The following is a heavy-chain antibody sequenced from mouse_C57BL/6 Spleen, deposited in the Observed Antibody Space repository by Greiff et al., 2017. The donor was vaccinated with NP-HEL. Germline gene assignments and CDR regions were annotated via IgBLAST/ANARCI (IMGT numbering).Heavy chain of an antibody. CDR1: GYAFSSSW. CDR3: AREGLRRGYYYAMDY. J-gene: IGHJ4*01. CDR2: IYPGDGDT. Sequence: VQLQQSGPELVKPGASVKISCKASGYAFSSSWMNWVKQRPGKGLEWIRRIYPGDGDTNYNGKFKGKATLTADKSSSTAYMQLSSLTSEDSAVYFCAREGLRRGYYYAMDYWGQGTSVTVSS. D-gene: IGHD2-4*01. V-gene: IGHV1-82*01.